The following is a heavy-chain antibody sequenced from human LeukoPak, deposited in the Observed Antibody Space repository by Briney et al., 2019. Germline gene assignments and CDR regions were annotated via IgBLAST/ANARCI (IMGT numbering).Heavy chain of an antibody. CDR1: GFTVSSNE. CDR2: ISGSGGST. Sequence: GGSLRLSCAASGFTVSSNEMSWVRQAPGKGLEWVSAISGSGGSTYYADSVKGRFTISRDNSKNTLYLQMNSLRAEDTAVYYCAKDPAKLLWFGELPFDYWGEGTLVTVSS. J-gene: IGHJ4*02. V-gene: IGHV3-23*01. CDR3: AKDPAKLLWFGELPFDY. D-gene: IGHD3-10*01.